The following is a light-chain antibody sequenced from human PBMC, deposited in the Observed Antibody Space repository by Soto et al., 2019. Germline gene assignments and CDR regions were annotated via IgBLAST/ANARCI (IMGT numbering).Light chain of an antibody. Sequence: IQLTQSPSSLSASVGDKVTITCRASQGIASYLAWYQQKSEKAPKLLIDAASTLQTGVPSRFSGSGSGTDFTLTISSLPPEDSATYYCQQLNDYPLTFGGGTRVEV. V-gene: IGKV1-9*01. CDR3: QQLNDYPLT. CDR2: AAS. CDR1: QGIASY. J-gene: IGKJ4*01.